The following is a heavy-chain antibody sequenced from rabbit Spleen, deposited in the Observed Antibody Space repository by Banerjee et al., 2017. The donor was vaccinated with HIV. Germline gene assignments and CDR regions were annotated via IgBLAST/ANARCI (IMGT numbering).Heavy chain of an antibody. J-gene: IGHJ4*01. CDR3: ARDLAGVIGWNFSL. Sequence: QEQLVESGGGLVQPGGSLKLSCKASGFDFSNYGVSWVRQAPGKGLEWIGYIEPIFGRTYYANWVNGRFTVSSHNAQNTLYLQLNSLTAADTATYFCARDLAGVIGWNFSLWGQGTLVTVS. CDR2: IEPIFGRT. D-gene: IGHD4-1*01. CDR1: GFDFSNYG. V-gene: IGHV1S47*01.